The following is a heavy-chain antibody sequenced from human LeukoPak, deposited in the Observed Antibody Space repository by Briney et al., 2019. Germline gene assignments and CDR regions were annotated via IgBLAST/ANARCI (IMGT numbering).Heavy chain of an antibody. V-gene: IGHV3-21*01. J-gene: IGHJ4*02. Sequence: GGSLRLSCAASGFTFSSYSMNWVRQAPGKGLEWVSSISSSSYIYYAGSVKGRFTISRDNAKNSLYLQMNSLRAEDTAVYYCAREYCSSTSCEEDYWGQGTLVTVSS. D-gene: IGHD2-2*01. CDR2: ISSSSYI. CDR1: GFTFSSYS. CDR3: AREYCSSTSCEEDY.